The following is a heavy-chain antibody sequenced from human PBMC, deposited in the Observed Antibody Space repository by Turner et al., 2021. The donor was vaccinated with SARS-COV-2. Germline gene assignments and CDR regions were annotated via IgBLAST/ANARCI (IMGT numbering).Heavy chain of an antibody. CDR1: GDSISGYY. D-gene: IGHD3-9*01. J-gene: IGHJ4*02. Sequence: QVQLQESGPGLVKPSQTLSLTCTVSGDSISGYYWSWIRQPAGKGLEWIGRMYTSGSTNYNPSLKSRVTMSLDSSKNQFYLKLNSVTAAYTAMYYCARSGTGRYFDWLLLIDYWGQGTLVTVSS. CDR2: MYTSGST. CDR3: ARSGTGRYFDWLLLIDY. V-gene: IGHV4-4*07.